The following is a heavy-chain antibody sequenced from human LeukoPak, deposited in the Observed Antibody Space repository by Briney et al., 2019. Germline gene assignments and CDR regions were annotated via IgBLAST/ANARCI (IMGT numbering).Heavy chain of an antibody. J-gene: IGHJ6*03. CDR3: AREACSSTSCYYYYYMDV. Sequence: SETLSLTCAVYGGSFSGYYWSWIRQPPGKGLEWIGEINHSGSTNYNPSLKSRVTISVDTSKNQFSLKLSSVTAADTAVYYCAREACSSTSCYYYYYMDVWGKGTTVTVSS. CDR1: GGSFSGYY. D-gene: IGHD2-2*01. V-gene: IGHV4-34*01. CDR2: INHSGST.